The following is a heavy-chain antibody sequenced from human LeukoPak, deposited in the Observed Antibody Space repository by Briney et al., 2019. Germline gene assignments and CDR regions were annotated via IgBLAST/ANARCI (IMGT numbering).Heavy chain of an antibody. D-gene: IGHD3-22*01. V-gene: IGHV3-23*01. CDR2: ISGSGGST. CDR1: GFTFSSYA. J-gene: IGHJ4*02. Sequence: GGSLRLSCAASGFTFSSYAMSWVRQAPGKGLEWVSAISGSGGSTYYADSVTGRVTISRDNSKNTLYLQMNTLTAEERAVYYCVSGYYDSSGYYYVEAYWGQGTLVTVPS. CDR3: VSGYYDSSGYYYVEAY.